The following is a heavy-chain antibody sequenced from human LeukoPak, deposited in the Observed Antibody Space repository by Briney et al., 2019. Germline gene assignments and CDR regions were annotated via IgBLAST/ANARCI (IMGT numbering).Heavy chain of an antibody. D-gene: IGHD4-17*01. J-gene: IGHJ4*02. V-gene: IGHV4-39*07. CDR1: GGSVTSTPYY. Sequence: PSETLSLTCTVSGGSVTSTPYYWGWIRQPPEKGLEWIGSIYYSGSTYYNPSLKSRLTISVDTSKNQFSLKLSSVTAADTAVYYCAREINYGDYTYWGQGTLVTVSS. CDR2: IYYSGST. CDR3: AREINYGDYTY.